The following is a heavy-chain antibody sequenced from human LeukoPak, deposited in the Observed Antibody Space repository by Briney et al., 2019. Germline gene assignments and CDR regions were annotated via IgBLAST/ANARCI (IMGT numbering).Heavy chain of an antibody. CDR1: GYSFTTYW. CDR3: ARHEGSGSYYSY. CDR2: ISPDDSDI. J-gene: IGHJ4*02. Sequence: GESLKISCKGSGYSFTTYWVAWVRQMPGRGLEWMGIISPDDSDIRYSPSFQGHVSISADKSISTAYLQWSSLQASDTAMYYCARHEGSGSYYSYWGQGTLVTVSS. V-gene: IGHV5-51*01. D-gene: IGHD1-26*01.